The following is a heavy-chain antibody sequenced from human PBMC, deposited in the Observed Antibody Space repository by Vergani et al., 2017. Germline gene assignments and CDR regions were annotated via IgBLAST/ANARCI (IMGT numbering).Heavy chain of an antibody. Sequence: QLHLQESGPGLVKPSETLSLTCTVSGYSISSGYYWGWIRQPPGKGLEWIGSIYHSGSTYYNPSLKSRVTISVDTSKNQFSLKLSSVTAADTAVYYCARRQRGTMAILDYWGQGTLVTVSS. CDR3: ARRQRGTMAILDY. D-gene: IGHD3-10*01. CDR2: IYHSGST. CDR1: GYSISSGYY. J-gene: IGHJ4*02. V-gene: IGHV4-38-2*02.